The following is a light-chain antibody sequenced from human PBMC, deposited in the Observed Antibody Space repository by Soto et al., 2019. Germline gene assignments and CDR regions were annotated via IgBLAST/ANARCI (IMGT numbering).Light chain of an antibody. CDR1: SSDVAGYNY. CDR2: EVS. V-gene: IGLV2-14*01. CDR3: SSYTSSNTMV. J-gene: IGLJ2*01. Sequence: QSALTQPASVSGSPGQSITISCTGTSSDVAGYNYVSWYQQRPGTAPKLMIYEVSNRPSGVSNRFSGSKSGNTASLTISGLQAEDEADYYCSSYTSSNTMVFGGGTQLTVL.